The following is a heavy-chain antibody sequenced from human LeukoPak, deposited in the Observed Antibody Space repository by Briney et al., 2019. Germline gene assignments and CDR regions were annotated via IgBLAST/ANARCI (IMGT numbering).Heavy chain of an antibody. Sequence: PGGSLRLSCATSGFIFSSYGMHWVRQAPGKGLEWVALIWYDGSKEYYEDSVKGRFTISRDNSQNTLYLQMNSLRAGDTAVYYCVKGYCSSISCFGDYWGQGTLVTFSS. CDR2: IWYDGSKE. CDR1: GFIFSSYG. CDR3: VKGYCSSISCFGDY. V-gene: IGHV3-33*06. J-gene: IGHJ4*02. D-gene: IGHD2-2*01.